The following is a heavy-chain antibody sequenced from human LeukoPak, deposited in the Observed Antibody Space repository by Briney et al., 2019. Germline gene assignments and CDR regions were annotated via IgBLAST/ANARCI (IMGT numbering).Heavy chain of an antibody. CDR3: AKEGADVGALDY. V-gene: IGHV3-30*02. CDR2: IWYDGSNK. Sequence: GGSLRLSCAASGFTFSSYGMHWVRQAPGKGLEWVAVIWYDGSNKYYADSVKGRFTISRDNSKNTLYLQMNSLRAEDTAVYYCAKEGADVGALDYWGQGTLVTVSS. J-gene: IGHJ4*02. CDR1: GFTFSSYG. D-gene: IGHD1-26*01.